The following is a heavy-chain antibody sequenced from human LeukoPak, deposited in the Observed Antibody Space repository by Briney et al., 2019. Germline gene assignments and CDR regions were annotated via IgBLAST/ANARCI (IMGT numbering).Heavy chain of an antibody. J-gene: IGHJ4*02. CDR3: ARAAAGYYFDY. CDR2: INHSGST. CDR1: GGSFSGYY. V-gene: IGHV4-34*01. D-gene: IGHD6-13*01. Sequence: SETLSLTCAVYGGSFSGYYWSWIRQPPGKGLEWIGEINHSGSTNYNPSLKSRVTISVDTSKNQFSLKLNSVTPEDTAVYYCARAAAGYYFDYWGQGTLVTVSS.